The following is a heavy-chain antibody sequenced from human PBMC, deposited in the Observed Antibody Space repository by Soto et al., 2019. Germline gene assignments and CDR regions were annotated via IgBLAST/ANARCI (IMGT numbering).Heavy chain of an antibody. CDR1: GYTFSDYY. Sequence: QVRLVQSGAEVKKSGASVKVSCKASGYTFSDYYILWVRQAPGQGLEWMGWINPDRGGTNYAQKYQGRVTMIRDTSTSTAFLELSSLRSDDTAVYYCVTAPPRLVNTDTYWNYWGQGTLVTVSS. V-gene: IGHV1-2*02. CDR3: VTAPPRLVNTDTYWNY. D-gene: IGHD6-19*01. J-gene: IGHJ4*02. CDR2: INPDRGGT.